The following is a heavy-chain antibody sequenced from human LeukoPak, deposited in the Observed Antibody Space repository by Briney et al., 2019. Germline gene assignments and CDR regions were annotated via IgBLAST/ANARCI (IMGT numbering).Heavy chain of an antibody. D-gene: IGHD5-12*01. CDR2: INSKTEGGTT. J-gene: IGHJ4*02. CDR3: TTTYIVASTRKFGDY. Sequence: GWALTVSCPSCLCIFSNALLNALRQPRAKGGEWVGRINSKTEGGTTDYAAPVKGRFTISRDDSQNTVDLKISSLTAEDTAMYFCTTTYIVASTRKFGDYWGQGTLVVVSS. V-gene: IGHV3-15*01. CDR1: LCIFSNAL.